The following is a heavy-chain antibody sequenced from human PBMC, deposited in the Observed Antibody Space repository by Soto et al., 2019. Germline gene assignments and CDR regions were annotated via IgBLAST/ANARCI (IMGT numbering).Heavy chain of an antibody. CDR2: IIPIFGTA. V-gene: IGHV1-69*06. D-gene: IGHD3-22*01. Sequence: GASVKVSCKASGSTFSSYAISWVRQAPGQGLEWMGGIIPIFGTANYAQKFQGRVTITADKSTSTAYMELSSLRSEETAVYYCARGRYYYDSSGYWNWYFDLWGRGTLVPVSP. CDR3: ARGRYYYDSSGYWNWYFDL. J-gene: IGHJ2*01. CDR1: GSTFSSYA.